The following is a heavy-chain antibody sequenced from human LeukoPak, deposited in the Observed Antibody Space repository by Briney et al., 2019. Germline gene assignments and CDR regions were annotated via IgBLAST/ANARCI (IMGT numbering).Heavy chain of an antibody. Sequence: SVKVSCKASGGTFSSYAISWVRQAPGQGLEWMGRIIPIFGTANYAQKFQGRVTMTTDTSTSTAYMELRSLRSDDTAVYYCARGRDSSGYYYLRYYYYYYMDVWGKGTTVTVSS. CDR1: GGTFSSYA. D-gene: IGHD3-22*01. J-gene: IGHJ6*03. CDR2: IIPIFGTA. V-gene: IGHV1-69*05. CDR3: ARGRDSSGYYYLRYYYYYYMDV.